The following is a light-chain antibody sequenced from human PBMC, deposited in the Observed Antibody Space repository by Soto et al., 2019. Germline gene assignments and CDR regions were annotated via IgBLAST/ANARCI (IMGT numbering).Light chain of an antibody. J-gene: IGLJ3*02. CDR1: SGSIASNY. CDR3: QSYDSSNRV. CDR2: EDN. Sequence: NFMLTQPHSVSESPGKTVTISCTRSSGSIASNYVQWYQQRPGSAPTTVIHEDNQRPSGVPDRFSGSIDSSSNSASLTISGLKSEVEADYYCQSYDSSNRVFGGGTKLTVL. V-gene: IGLV6-57*04.